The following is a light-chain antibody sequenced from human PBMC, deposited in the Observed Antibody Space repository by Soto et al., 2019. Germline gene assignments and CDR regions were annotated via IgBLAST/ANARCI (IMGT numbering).Light chain of an antibody. Sequence: DIQMTQSPSTLSASVGDRVTITCRASQSISSWSAWYQQKPGKAPKLLIYDASSLESGVPSRFSGSGSVTEFTLTISSLQPDDFATYYCQQHNSYPWTFGQGTKVDIK. CDR1: QSISSW. J-gene: IGKJ1*01. CDR3: QQHNSYPWT. V-gene: IGKV1-5*01. CDR2: DAS.